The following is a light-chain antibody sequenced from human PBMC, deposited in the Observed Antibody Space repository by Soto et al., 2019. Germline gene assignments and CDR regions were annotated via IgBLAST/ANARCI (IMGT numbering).Light chain of an antibody. CDR3: QQLNSYPT. CDR1: QGISSY. CDR2: AAS. Sequence: DIQLTQSPSFLSASVGDRVTITCRASQGISSYLAWYQQKPGKAPKLLIYAASTLQSGVPSRFSGSGAGTEFTLTISSLQPEDFATYYCQQLNSYPTSGQGTRLDSK. V-gene: IGKV1-9*01. J-gene: IGKJ5*01.